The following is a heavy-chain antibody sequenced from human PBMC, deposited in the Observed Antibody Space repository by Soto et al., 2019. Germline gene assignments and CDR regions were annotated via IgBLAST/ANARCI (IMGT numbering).Heavy chain of an antibody. Sequence: ESGGGVVQPGRSLRLSCAASGFTFSSYAMHWVRQAPGKGLEWVAVISYDGSNKYYADSVKGRFTISRDNSKNTLYLQMNSLRAEDTAVYYCARGAARLHYYYYGMDVWGQGTTVTVSS. CDR3: ARGAARLHYYYYGMDV. J-gene: IGHJ6*02. CDR1: GFTFSSYA. CDR2: ISYDGSNK. D-gene: IGHD6-6*01. V-gene: IGHV3-30-3*01.